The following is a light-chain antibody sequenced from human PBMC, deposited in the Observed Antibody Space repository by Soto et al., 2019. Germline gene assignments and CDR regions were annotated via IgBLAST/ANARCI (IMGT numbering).Light chain of an antibody. J-gene: IGKJ2*01. V-gene: IGKV1-39*01. CDR1: ETPINY. CDR2: AAT. CDR3: QQSYTSLQT. Sequence: DIPMTQSPSSLSASVGDPVTITCRAGETPINYLNWYQHKPGKVPKLLIYAATSLPSVVPGRFAASASGTDFTLTIIRLQPEDFGTYYCQQSYTSLQTFGQGTKLEIK.